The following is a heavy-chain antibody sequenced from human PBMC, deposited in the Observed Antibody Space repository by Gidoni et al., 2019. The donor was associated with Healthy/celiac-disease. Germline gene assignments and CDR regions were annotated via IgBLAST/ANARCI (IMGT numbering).Heavy chain of an antibody. D-gene: IGHD6-19*01. CDR3: AKEGPVRKKGKQWLVLYFDY. V-gene: IGHV3-23*01. J-gene: IGHJ4*02. Sequence: EVQLLESGGGLVQPGGSLRLSCAASGFTFSSYAMSWVRQAPGKGLEWVSAISGSGGSTYYAESVKGRFTISRDNSKNTLYLQMNSLRAEDTAVYYCAKEGPVRKKGKQWLVLYFDYWGQGTLVTVSS. CDR2: ISGSGGST. CDR1: GFTFSSYA.